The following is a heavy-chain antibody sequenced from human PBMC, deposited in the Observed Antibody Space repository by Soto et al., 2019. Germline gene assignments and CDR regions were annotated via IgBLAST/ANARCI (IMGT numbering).Heavy chain of an antibody. J-gene: IGHJ5*02. CDR3: AREGAGMVRGVIFPNWFDP. D-gene: IGHD3-10*01. V-gene: IGHV1-69*01. Sequence: QVQLVQSGAEVKKPGSSVKVSCKASGGTFSSYAISWVRQAPGQGLEWMGGIIPIFGTANYAQKFQGRVTITADESTSTAYMELSSLRSEDTAVYYCAREGAGMVRGVIFPNWFDPWGQGTLVTVSS. CDR2: IIPIFGTA. CDR1: GGTFSSYA.